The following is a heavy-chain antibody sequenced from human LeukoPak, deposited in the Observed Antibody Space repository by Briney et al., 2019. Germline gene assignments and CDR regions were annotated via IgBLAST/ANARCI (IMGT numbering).Heavy chain of an antibody. Sequence: GGSLRLSCAASGFTFSSYAMSWVRQAPGKGLEWVSAISGSGGSTYYADSVRGRFTISRDNSKNTLYLQMDSLRAEDTALYYCAKDFVRYNIQFDYWGQGALVTVSS. D-gene: IGHD1-14*01. J-gene: IGHJ4*02. CDR1: GFTFSSYA. CDR2: ISGSGGST. CDR3: AKDFVRYNIQFDY. V-gene: IGHV3-23*01.